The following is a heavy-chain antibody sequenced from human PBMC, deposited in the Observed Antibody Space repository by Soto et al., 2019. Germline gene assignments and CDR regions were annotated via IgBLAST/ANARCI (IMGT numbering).Heavy chain of an antibody. V-gene: IGHV1-3*01. Sequence: QVQLVQSGAEVKKPGASVKVSCKASGYTFTSYAMHWVRQAPGQRLEWMGWINAGNGNTKYSQKFQGRVTITRDTEASTAYMELSSLRSEDTAVYSSARGLDCCLAGGSWYNWFDPWGHGTMYTVSS. D-gene: IGHD2-15*01. CDR1: GYTFTSYA. J-gene: IGHJ5*02. CDR2: INAGNGNT. CDR3: ARGLDCCLAGGSWYNWFDP.